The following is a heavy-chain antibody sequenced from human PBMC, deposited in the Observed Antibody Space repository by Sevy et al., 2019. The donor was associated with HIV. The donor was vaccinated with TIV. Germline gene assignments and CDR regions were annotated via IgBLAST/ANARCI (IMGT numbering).Heavy chain of an antibody. D-gene: IGHD3-22*01. V-gene: IGHV3-66*01. CDR3: PRDRYYDASGYYYYYYGLDV. CDR2: ISSDGRT. Sequence: GGSLRLSCAASGLSVSDNYMNWVRQAPGKGLELVSVISSDGRTYYSDSVKGRFTISRDNSKNTLYLHMNNLRPEDTAVYYCPRDRYYDASGYYYYYYGLDVWGQGTTVTVSS. CDR1: GLSVSDNY. J-gene: IGHJ6*02.